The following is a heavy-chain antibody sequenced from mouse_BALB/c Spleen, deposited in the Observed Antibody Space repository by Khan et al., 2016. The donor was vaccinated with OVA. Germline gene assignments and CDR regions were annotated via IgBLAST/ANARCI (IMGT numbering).Heavy chain of an antibody. CDR3: VRDDGYSLFAY. Sequence: QVQLQQPGPEVVRPGVSVKISCKGPDDTFTDYPMHWVRQSHVKSLEWIGAVSTSYGSTNYNQKFKGKAIMTVDRSSSTAYMELARLTSEDSAIYYCVRDDGYSLFAYWGQGTLVTVSA. J-gene: IGHJ3*01. CDR2: VSTSYGST. D-gene: IGHD2-3*01. V-gene: IGHV1S137*01. CDR1: DDTFTDYP.